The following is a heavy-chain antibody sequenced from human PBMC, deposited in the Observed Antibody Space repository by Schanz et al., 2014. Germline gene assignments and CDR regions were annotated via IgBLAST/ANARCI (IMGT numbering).Heavy chain of an antibody. CDR2: IYYSGNT. Sequence: QLQLQESGPGLVKPSETLSLTCSVSGASISSTTYYWGWVRQPPGKGLEWIGNIYYSGNTYYNPPPGSRVTVPIDPPRTQFPRPLTSVPAADTAVYYCARHHDFWSGPDGRYLDLWGQGTLVTVSS. CDR1: GASISSTTYY. D-gene: IGHD3-3*01. V-gene: IGHV4-39*01. CDR3: ARHHDFWSGPDGRYLDL. J-gene: IGHJ4*02.